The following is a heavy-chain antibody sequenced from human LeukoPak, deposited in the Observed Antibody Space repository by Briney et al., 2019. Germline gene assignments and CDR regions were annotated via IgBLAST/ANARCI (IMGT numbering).Heavy chain of an antibody. Sequence: GESLKISCKASGYSFTTHWIGWVRQMPGKGLEWMGGIYPGDSDTRYSPSFEGQVTISADKSISTAYLQWSSLKASDTAIYYCARHLVGRQFEGELDPWGQGTLVTVSS. V-gene: IGHV5-51*01. CDR1: GYSFTTHW. J-gene: IGHJ5*02. D-gene: IGHD3-16*01. CDR3: ARHLVGRQFEGELDP. CDR2: IYPGDSDT.